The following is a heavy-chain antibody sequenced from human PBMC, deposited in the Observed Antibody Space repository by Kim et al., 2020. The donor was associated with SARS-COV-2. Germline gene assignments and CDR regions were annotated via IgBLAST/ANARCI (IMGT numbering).Heavy chain of an antibody. J-gene: IGHJ3*02. CDR2: ISGSGGST. V-gene: IGHV3-23*01. CDR3: AKPGRRDYYDSSGYYHDAFDI. Sequence: GGSLRLSCAASGFTFSSYAMSWVRQAPGKGLEWVSAISGSGGSTYYADSVKGRFTISRDNSKNTLYLQMNSLRAEDTAVYYCAKPGRRDYYDSSGYYHDAFDIWGQGTMVTVSS. D-gene: IGHD3-22*01. CDR1: GFTFSSYA.